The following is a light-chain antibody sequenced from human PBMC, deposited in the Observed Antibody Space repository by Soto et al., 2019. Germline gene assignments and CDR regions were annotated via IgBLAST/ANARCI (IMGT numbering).Light chain of an antibody. CDR1: QTVSSN. J-gene: IGKJ2*01. Sequence: EVVMTQSPATLSVAPGESATLSCRASQTVSSNVAWYQQRPGQAPRLLIDGAFTRATGVPARFSGSRSGTELTLIISSAQSEDFALYYCQQHNNWPYTFGQGTNLEIK. V-gene: IGKV3-15*01. CDR2: GAF. CDR3: QQHNNWPYT.